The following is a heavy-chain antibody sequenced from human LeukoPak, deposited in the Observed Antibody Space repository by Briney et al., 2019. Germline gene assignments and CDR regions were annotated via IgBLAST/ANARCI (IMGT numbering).Heavy chain of an antibody. CDR3: ARYHCLSPNCYLQGDAFDI. CDR1: GGTFSSYD. V-gene: IGHV1-69*04. J-gene: IGHJ3*02. Sequence: SVKVSCKASGGTFSSYDITLVRQAPGQGLEWMGRINPIVGIANYGQRSQGRVKISADTSTNTAYMELTSLTSEDTAVYYCARYHCLSPNCYLQGDAFDIWGQGTMVTVSS. D-gene: IGHD2-21*01. CDR2: INPIVGIA.